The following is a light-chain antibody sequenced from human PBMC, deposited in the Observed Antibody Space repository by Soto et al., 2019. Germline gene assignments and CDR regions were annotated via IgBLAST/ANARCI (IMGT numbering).Light chain of an antibody. CDR3: LLSYSGAAV. CDR2: DTN. V-gene: IGLV7-46*01. J-gene: IGLJ7*01. Sequence: QAVVTQEPSLTVSPGGTVTLICGSTTGAVTSGHYPYWFQQKPGQAPRTLIFDTNKKHSWTPARFSGSLLGGKAALTLSGAQPEDEAEYYCLLSYSGAAVFGGGTQLTVL. CDR1: TGAVTSGHY.